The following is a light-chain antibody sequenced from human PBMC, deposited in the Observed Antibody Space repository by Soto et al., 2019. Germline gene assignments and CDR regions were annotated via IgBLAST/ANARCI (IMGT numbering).Light chain of an antibody. J-gene: IGLJ2*01. V-gene: IGLV2-14*01. CDR1: STDVGGYTY. CDR3: SSYTHSRTLV. Sequence: QSALTQPASVSGSPGQSITISCTGTSTDVGGYTYVSWYQQHPAKAPKLMIYDVSEPPSGVSNRCSGSKSGNTASLTISGLQAEDDDDYYCSSYTHSRTLVFGGGTKLTVL. CDR2: DVS.